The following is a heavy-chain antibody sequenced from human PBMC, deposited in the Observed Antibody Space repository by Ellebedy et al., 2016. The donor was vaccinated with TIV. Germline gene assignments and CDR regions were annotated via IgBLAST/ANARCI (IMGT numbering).Heavy chain of an antibody. V-gene: IGHV4-39*01. CDR3: ARHQKGSSWYGCWFDP. CDR2: IYYSGSP. CDR1: GGSISSSSYY. J-gene: IGHJ5*02. Sequence: MPSETLSLTCTVSGGSISSSSYYWGWIRQPPGKGLVWLGSIYYSGSPYYNPSLKSRVTISVDTSKNQFSLKLSSWTAAATAVYYCARHQKGSSWYGCWFDPWGQGTLVTVSS. D-gene: IGHD6-13*01.